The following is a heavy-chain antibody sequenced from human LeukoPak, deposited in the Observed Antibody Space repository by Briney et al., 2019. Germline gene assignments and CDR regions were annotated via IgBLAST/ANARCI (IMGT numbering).Heavy chain of an antibody. J-gene: IGHJ4*02. CDR3: ARKIGYCSGHSCYDDY. CDR2: IKEDGSEK. V-gene: IGHV3-7*04. D-gene: IGHD2-15*01. CDR1: GFTFSNYW. Sequence: GGSLRLSCAASGFTFSNYWMTWVRQAPGKGLECVANIKEDGSEKHYVDSVKGRFTISRDNAKNSLYLQMSSLRAEDTAVFYCARKIGYCSGHSCYDDYWGQGDLVTVSP.